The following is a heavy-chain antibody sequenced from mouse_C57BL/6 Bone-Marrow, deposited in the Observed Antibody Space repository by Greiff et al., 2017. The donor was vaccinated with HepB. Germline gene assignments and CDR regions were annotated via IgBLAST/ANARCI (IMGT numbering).Heavy chain of an antibody. J-gene: IGHJ4*01. CDR3: ARRDGNYVGYYAMDY. D-gene: IGHD2-1*01. V-gene: IGHV5-9*01. CDR2: ISGGGGNT. Sequence: EVQVVESGGGLVKPGGSLKLSCAASGFTFSSYTMSWVRQTPEKRLEWVATISGGGGNTYYPDSVKGRFTISRDNAKNTLYLQMSSLRSEDTALYYCARRDGNYVGYYAMDYWGQGTSVTVSS. CDR1: GFTFSSYT.